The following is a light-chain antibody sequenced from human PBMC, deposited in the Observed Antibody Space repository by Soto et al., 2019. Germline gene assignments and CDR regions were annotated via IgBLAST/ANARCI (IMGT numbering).Light chain of an antibody. J-gene: IGLJ1*01. Sequence: QSVLTQPRSVSGSPGQSVTISCTGTSSDVGGYKYVSWYQQHPGKAPKIMIYDVSQRPSGVPDRFSASKSGNTASLTISGLQADDEADYFCCSYADTYSYVFGTGTKVTVL. CDR3: CSYADTYSYV. CDR2: DVS. CDR1: SSDVGGYKY. V-gene: IGLV2-11*01.